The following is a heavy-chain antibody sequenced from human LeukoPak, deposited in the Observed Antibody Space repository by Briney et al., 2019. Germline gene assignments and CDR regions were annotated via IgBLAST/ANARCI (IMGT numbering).Heavy chain of an antibody. CDR1: GFTFSSYA. V-gene: IGHV3-23*01. Sequence: GGSLRLSCAASGFTFSSYATSWVRQAPGKGLEWVSAISGSGGSTYYADSVKGRFTISRDNSKNTLYLQMNSLRAEDTAVYYCAKDRVEYSSSSEYFDYWGQGTLVAVSS. CDR2: ISGSGGST. J-gene: IGHJ4*02. D-gene: IGHD6-6*01. CDR3: AKDRVEYSSSSEYFDY.